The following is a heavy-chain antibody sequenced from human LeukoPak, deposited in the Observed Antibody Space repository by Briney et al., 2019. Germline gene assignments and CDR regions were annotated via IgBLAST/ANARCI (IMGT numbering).Heavy chain of an antibody. D-gene: IGHD1-26*01. V-gene: IGHV4-59*12. J-gene: IGHJ4*02. CDR3: ARGRVRGGRYYEFDY. CDR2: IYYSGST. CDR1: GGSISSYY. Sequence: PSETLSLTCTVSGGSISSYYWSWIRQPPGKGLEWIGYIYYSGSTNYNPSLKSRVTISIDTSNNQFSLKLSSVTAADTAVYYCARGRVRGGRYYEFDYWGQGTLVTVSS.